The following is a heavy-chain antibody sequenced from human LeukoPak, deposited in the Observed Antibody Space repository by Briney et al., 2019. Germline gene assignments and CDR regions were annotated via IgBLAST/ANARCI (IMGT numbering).Heavy chain of an antibody. D-gene: IGHD3-22*01. V-gene: IGHV1-8*01. Sequence: GASVKVSCKTSGYTFTSYDISWVRQATGQGLEWMGWLKPNSGNTGFAQKFQGRVTITRNTAISTAYMELSSLRSDDTAVYYYDSVLSLGSYDSSGYYFDFWGQGTLVTVSS. CDR2: LKPNSGNT. CDR3: DSVLSLGSYDSSGYYFDF. J-gene: IGHJ4*02. CDR1: GYTFTSYD.